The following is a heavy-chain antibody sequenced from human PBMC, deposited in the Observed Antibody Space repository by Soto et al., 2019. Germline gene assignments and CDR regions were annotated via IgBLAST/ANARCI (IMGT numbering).Heavy chain of an antibody. CDR3: ANAGVVTTFDY. Sequence: GESLKISCAASGFTFSSYAMSWVRQAPGKGLEWVSAISGSGGSTYYADSVKGRFTISRDNSKNTLYLQMNSLRAEDTAVYYCANAGVVTTFDYWGQGTLVTVSS. CDR1: GFTFSSYA. CDR2: ISGSGGST. V-gene: IGHV3-23*01. D-gene: IGHD3-3*01. J-gene: IGHJ4*02.